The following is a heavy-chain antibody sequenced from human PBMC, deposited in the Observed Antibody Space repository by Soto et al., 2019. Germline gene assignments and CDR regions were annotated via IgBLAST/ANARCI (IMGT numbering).Heavy chain of an antibody. CDR3: ARVRFGELV. CDR2: IGVGGGDR. D-gene: IGHD3-10*01. J-gene: IGHJ4*02. V-gene: IGHV3-23*01. Sequence: EVQLLESGGGLVQPGGSLRLSGAASGFTFSTFAMSWVGQAPGKGLEWVSIIGVGGGDRYYPESVKGRFTISRDNSRDTLYLEMNSLRDEDTAVYYCARVRFGELVWGQGTLVTVSS. CDR1: GFTFSTFA.